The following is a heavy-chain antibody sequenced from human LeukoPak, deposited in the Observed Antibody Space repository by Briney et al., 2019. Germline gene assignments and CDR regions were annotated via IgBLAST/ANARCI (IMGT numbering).Heavy chain of an antibody. J-gene: IGHJ6*03. Sequence: SETLSLTCSVSGGSISSSSYYWNWIRQPPGKGLEWVGSIYYSETTYYNSSLKSRVTISEDTSKNRFSLMLTSVTAADTAVYYCARQVSDYFYYYIDVWGEGTTVIVSS. CDR2: IYYSETT. V-gene: IGHV4-39*01. CDR3: ARQVSDYFYYYIDV. CDR1: GGSISSSSYY.